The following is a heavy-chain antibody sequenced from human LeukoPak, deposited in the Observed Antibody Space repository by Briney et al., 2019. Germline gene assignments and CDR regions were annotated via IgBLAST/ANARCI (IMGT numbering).Heavy chain of an antibody. Sequence: GGSLRLSCAASGFTFSSYAMSWVRQAPGKGLDWVSGISISGGSTYYADSVKGRFTISRDNSKNTLYLQMNSLRAEDTAVYYCAKFIVVVPATMTYFDYWGQGTLVTVSS. CDR1: GFTFSSYA. CDR3: AKFIVVVPATMTYFDY. D-gene: IGHD2-2*01. V-gene: IGHV3-23*01. CDR2: ISISGGST. J-gene: IGHJ4*02.